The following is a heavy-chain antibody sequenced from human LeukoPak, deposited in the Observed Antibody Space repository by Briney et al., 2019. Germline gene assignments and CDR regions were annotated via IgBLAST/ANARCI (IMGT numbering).Heavy chain of an antibody. CDR3: ARVSPQVPYYYYGMDV. Sequence: PSETLSLTCSVSGGSITNYYWNWIRQPPGKGLEWIGYIHYSGTTNHNPSLQSRVTISVDTSKNQFSLQLISVTAADTAAYYCARVSPQVPYYYYGMDVWGKGTTVTVSS. J-gene: IGHJ6*04. D-gene: IGHD2-2*01. CDR1: GGSITNYY. V-gene: IGHV4-59*01. CDR2: IHYSGTT.